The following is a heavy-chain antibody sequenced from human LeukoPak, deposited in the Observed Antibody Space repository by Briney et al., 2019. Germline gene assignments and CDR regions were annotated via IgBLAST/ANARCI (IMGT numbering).Heavy chain of an antibody. CDR2: ISGRSSHV. V-gene: IGHV3-21*01. CDR3: GRAFPPLRTSSAGDL. Sequence: PGGSLRLSCSASGFSFSDYDMNWVRQAPGKGLEWVSAISGRSSHVHYGESVKGRFTISRDNAKNSLYLQLDSLGVEDTAVYYCGRAFPPLRTSSAGDLWGQGTLVTVSS. CDR1: GFSFSDYD. J-gene: IGHJ1*01. D-gene: IGHD3-16*01.